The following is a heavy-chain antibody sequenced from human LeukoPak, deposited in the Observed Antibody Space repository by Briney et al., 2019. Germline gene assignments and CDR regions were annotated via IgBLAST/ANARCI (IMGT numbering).Heavy chain of an antibody. J-gene: IGHJ5*02. D-gene: IGHD3-10*01. CDR3: PRVPGLWFGELLAFDP. Sequence: ASVKVSCKASGYTFTSYGISWVRQAPGQGLQWMGWISAYNGNTNYAQKLQGRVTMTTDTSTSTAYMELRSLRSDVTAEYYCPRVPGLWFGELLAFDPWGQGTLVTVSS. CDR2: ISAYNGNT. CDR1: GYTFTSYG. V-gene: IGHV1-18*01.